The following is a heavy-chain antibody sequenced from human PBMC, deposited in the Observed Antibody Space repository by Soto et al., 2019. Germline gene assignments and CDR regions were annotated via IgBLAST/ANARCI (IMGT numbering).Heavy chain of an antibody. CDR3: ARSRAGGDLGYYFDY. CDR1: GFTFSSYA. V-gene: IGHV3-30-3*01. CDR2: ISYDGSNK. D-gene: IGHD2-21*02. J-gene: IGHJ4*02. Sequence: ESGGGVVQPGRSLRLSCAASGFTFSSYAMHWVRQAPGKGLEWVAVISYDGSNKYYADSVKGRFTISRDNSKNTLYLQMNSLRAEDTAVYYCARSRAGGDLGYYFDYWGQGTLVTVSS.